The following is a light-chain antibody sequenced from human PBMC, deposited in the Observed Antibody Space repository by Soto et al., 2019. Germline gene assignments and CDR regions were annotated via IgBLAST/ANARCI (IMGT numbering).Light chain of an antibody. V-gene: IGKV3-11*01. CDR3: QQRSDWPIN. CDR1: QGISSY. CDR2: DAS. Sequence: EIVLTQSPATLSLSPGERATLSCRASQGISSYLVWYQQRPGQAPRLLIYDASNRATGIPARFSGSGSGTAFTLTISSLETEDFAVYYCQQRSDWPINFGGGTKVEIK. J-gene: IGKJ4*01.